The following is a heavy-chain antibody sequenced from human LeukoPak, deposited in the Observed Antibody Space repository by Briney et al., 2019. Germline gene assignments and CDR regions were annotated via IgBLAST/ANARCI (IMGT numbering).Heavy chain of an antibody. CDR2: MHYSGSA. V-gene: IGHV4-39*07. Sequence: SETLSLTCSVSGGYINNPTYYWGWIRQPPGKGLEWIGSMHYSGSAYYNPSVKSRVTISVDTSKNQFSLKLSSVTAADTAVYYCARGPSTYYYDSSGYYPQHPNFDYWGQGTLVTVSS. J-gene: IGHJ4*02. CDR1: GGYINNPTYY. CDR3: ARGPSTYYYDSSGYYPQHPNFDY. D-gene: IGHD3-22*01.